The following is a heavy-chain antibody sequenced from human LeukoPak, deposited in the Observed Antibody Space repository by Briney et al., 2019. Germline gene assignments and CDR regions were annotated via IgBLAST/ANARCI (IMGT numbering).Heavy chain of an antibody. J-gene: IGHJ6*03. CDR1: GFTFSSHG. V-gene: IGHV3-30*02. CDR3: AKGYYYMDV. CDR2: IWHDGSDK. Sequence: GGSLRLSCAASGFTFSSHGMHWVRQAPGKGLEWVSSIWHDGSDKHYADSVKGRFTISRDNSKNTLYLQMNSLRGEDTAVYYCAKGYYYMDVWGKGTTVTVSS.